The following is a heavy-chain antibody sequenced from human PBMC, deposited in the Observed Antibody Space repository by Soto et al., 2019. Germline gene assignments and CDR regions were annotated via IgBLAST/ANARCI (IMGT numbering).Heavy chain of an antibody. CDR3: ARGVDYDYWSGYPIDAFDI. Sequence: SETLSLTCTVSGGSISSYYWSWIRQPPGKGLEWIGYIYYSGSTNYNPSLKSRVTISVDTSKNQFSLKLSSVTAADTAVYYCARGVDYDYWSGYPIDAFDIWSQGTMVTVSS. V-gene: IGHV4-59*01. CDR1: GGSISSYY. J-gene: IGHJ3*02. D-gene: IGHD3-3*01. CDR2: IYYSGST.